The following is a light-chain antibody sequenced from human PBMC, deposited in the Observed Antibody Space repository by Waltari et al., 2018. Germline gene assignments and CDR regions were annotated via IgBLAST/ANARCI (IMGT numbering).Light chain of an antibody. Sequence: QLVLTQSPSASASLGASVKLTCPLSSGHSSNVIAWLQQQPEKGPRYLMKVNSDGSPSKGDEIPDRFSGSSSGTERYLTISSLQSEDEADYYCQTGGHGTWVFGGGTKLTVL. CDR3: QTGGHGTWV. V-gene: IGLV4-69*01. J-gene: IGLJ3*02. CDR2: VNSDGSP. CDR1: SGHSSNV.